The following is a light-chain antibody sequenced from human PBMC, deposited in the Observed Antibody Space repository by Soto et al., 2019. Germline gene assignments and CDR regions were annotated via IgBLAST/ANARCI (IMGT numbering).Light chain of an antibody. V-gene: IGKV1-5*01. CDR2: EAS. CDR3: QQYHSYPWT. CDR1: RNIMSW. J-gene: IGKJ1*01. Sequence: DLQMTTSPSTLSASVGDSATITGRASRNIMSWLAWYQLKPGKAPNLLIYEASSLESGVPSRFSGSGSGTEFTLTISSLQPDDFATYYCQQYHSYPWTFGQGSKVDI.